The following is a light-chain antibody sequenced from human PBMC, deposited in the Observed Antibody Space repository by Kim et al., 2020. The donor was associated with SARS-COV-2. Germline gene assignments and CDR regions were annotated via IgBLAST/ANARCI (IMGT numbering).Light chain of an antibody. CDR2: DNH. V-gene: IGLV1-44*01. CDR3: ATWDDSLNAWV. Sequence: QSVLTQPHSASGTPGQRVTISCSGSSSNVGSNTVNWYQQLPGTAPKLLIYDNHQRPSGVPDRFSGSKSGTSSSLAISGLKSEDEDDYYCATWDDSLNAWVFGGGTQLTVL. CDR1: SSNVGSNT. J-gene: IGLJ3*02.